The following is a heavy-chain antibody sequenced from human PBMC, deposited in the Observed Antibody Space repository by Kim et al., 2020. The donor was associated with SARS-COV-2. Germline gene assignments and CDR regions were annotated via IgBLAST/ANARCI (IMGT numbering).Heavy chain of an antibody. D-gene: IGHD1-20*01. J-gene: IGHJ5*02. Sequence: PSLKSRFTISIDKSKNQFSLSLSSVTAADTAVYYCARDFGITGTTNCFDPWGQGTLVTVS. V-gene: IGHV4-4*02. CDR3: ARDFGITGTTNCFDP.